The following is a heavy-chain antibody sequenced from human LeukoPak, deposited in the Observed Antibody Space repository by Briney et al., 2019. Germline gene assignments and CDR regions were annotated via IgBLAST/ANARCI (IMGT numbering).Heavy chain of an antibody. V-gene: IGHV3-23*01. Sequence: GVSLRLSCAASGFTLSSYAMSWVRQAPGKGLEWVSAISGSGGSTYYADSVKGRFTISRDNSKNTLYLQMNSLRAEDTAVYYCAKPSGYGSGSYVLWYFDYWGQGTLVTVSS. CDR3: AKPSGYGSGSYVLWYFDY. J-gene: IGHJ4*02. D-gene: IGHD3-10*01. CDR2: ISGSGGST. CDR1: GFTLSSYA.